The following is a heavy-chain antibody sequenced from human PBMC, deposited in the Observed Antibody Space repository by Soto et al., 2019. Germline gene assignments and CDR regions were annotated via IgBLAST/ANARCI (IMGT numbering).Heavy chain of an antibody. V-gene: IGHV1-18*04. D-gene: IGHD3-22*01. Sequence: QVQLVQSGAELRKPGASVKVSCQTFGYSFSYYGVNWVRQAPGQGLEWMGWTNPYNGNRNYAQKFEDRVTMTAAASTTTLYLELRSLTSDDPAIYYCARDRLRGVDSRGFYSWGQGTLVTVSS. CDR2: TNPYNGNR. CDR3: ARDRLRGVDSRGFYS. J-gene: IGHJ4*02. CDR1: GYSFSYYG.